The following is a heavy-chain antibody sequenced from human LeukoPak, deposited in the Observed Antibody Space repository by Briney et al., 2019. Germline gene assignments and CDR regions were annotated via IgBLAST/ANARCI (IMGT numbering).Heavy chain of an antibody. Sequence: GESLKISCKGSGYSFTNYWIGWVRQMPGKGLEWMGIIYPGDSANSYSPSFQGQVTISADKSISTAYLQWSSLKASDTAMYYCARSQGYCSGNSCLQGDWFDPWGQGTLVTVSS. CDR1: GYSFTNYW. CDR2: IYPGDSAN. J-gene: IGHJ5*02. CDR3: ARSQGYCSGNSCLQGDWFDP. D-gene: IGHD2-15*01. V-gene: IGHV5-51*01.